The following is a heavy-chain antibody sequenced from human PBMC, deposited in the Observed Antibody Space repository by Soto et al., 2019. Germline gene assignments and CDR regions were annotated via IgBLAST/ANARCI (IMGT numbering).Heavy chain of an antibody. CDR3: ARSQGRSTSLDIYYYYYYGMDV. CDR1: GGTFSSYA. V-gene: IGHV1-69*01. Sequence: QVQLVQSGAEVKKPGSSVKVSCKASGGTFSSYAISWVRQAPGQGLEWMGGIIPISGTANYAQKFQGRVTITADESTSTDYMELSSLRSEDTAVYYCARSQGRSTSLDIYYYYYYGMDVWGQGTTVTVSS. D-gene: IGHD2-2*01. J-gene: IGHJ6*02. CDR2: IIPISGTA.